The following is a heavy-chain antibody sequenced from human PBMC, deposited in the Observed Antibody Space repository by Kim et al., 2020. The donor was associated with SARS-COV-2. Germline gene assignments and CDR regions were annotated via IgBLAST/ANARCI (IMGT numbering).Heavy chain of an antibody. V-gene: IGHV3-30*18. CDR2: ISYDGSNK. J-gene: IGHJ1*01. Sequence: GGSLRLSCAASGFTFSSYGMHWVRQAPGKGLEWVAVISYDGSNKYYADSVKGRFTISRDNSKNTLYLQMNSLRAEDMAVYYCAKDGDYDFWSGSIAEYFQHWGQGTLVTVSS. CDR1: GFTFSSYG. CDR3: AKDGDYDFWSGSIAEYFQH. D-gene: IGHD3-3*01.